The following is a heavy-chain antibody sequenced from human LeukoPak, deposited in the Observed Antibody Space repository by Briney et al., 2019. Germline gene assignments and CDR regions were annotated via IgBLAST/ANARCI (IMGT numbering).Heavy chain of an antibody. CDR3: ARVPAQYYFDF. CDR2: VYHSGST. J-gene: IGHJ4*02. Sequence: PSETPSLTCTVSGGSVTAYYWSWIRQPPGKTLEWIGYVYHSGSTDYNPSLKSRVSMSIDTSKNQFSLRLRSVTAADTAIYYCARVPAQYYFDFWGQGALVTVSS. D-gene: IGHD2/OR15-2a*01. V-gene: IGHV4-59*02. CDR1: GGSVTAYY.